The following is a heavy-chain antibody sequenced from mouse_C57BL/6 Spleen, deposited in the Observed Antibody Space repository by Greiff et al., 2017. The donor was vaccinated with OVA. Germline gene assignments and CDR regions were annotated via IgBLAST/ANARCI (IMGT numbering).Heavy chain of an antibody. CDR1: GYTFTGYW. CDR2: ILPGSGST. J-gene: IGHJ2*01. Sequence: VQGVESGAELMKPGASVKLSCKATGYTFTGYWIEWVKQRPGHGLEWIGEILPGSGSTNYNEKFKGKATFTADPSSNTASMHLSSLTTEEPSIDYGGRRGGGPNYFDYWGQGTTLTVSS. D-gene: IGHD6-5*01. CDR3: GRRGGGPNYFDY. V-gene: IGHV1-9*01.